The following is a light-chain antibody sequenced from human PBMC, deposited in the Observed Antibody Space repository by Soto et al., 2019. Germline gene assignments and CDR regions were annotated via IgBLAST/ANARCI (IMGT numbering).Light chain of an antibody. V-gene: IGKV1-39*01. J-gene: IGKJ3*01. CDR1: QSISGH. CDR2: ATS. CDR3: QQSYSSPRFT. Sequence: DIQMTQSPSSLSASVGDRVTITCRASQSISGHLNWYQHKPGKAPELLIYATSTLHIGVPSRFSGSGSGTDFSLTISSPQPEDFATYYCQQSYSSPRFTFGPGTKVDIK.